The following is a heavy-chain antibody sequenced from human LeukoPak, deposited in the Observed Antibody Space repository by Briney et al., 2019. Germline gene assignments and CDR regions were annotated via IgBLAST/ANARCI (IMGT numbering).Heavy chain of an antibody. CDR2: KYYSGSA. V-gene: IGHV4-31*03. Sequence: SQTLSLTCNVSGVSASDGRYYWTWIRQHPGKRLEWIGYKYYSGSAKYNPSLKSRLTISIDTSKNQFSLQLSSVGAACTVMYYCATPYCSGISCLDVFNMWGQGTRVTVSS. J-gene: IGHJ3*02. D-gene: IGHD2-2*01. CDR3: ATPYCSGISCLDVFNM. CDR1: GVSASDGRYY.